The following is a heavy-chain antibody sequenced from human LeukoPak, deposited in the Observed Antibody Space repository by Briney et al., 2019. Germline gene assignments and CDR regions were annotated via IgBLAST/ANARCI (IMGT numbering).Heavy chain of an antibody. CDR1: GGSIGSPSYY. V-gene: IGHV4-39*01. Sequence: SETLSLTCTVSGGSIGSPSYYWCWIRQPPGKGLEWIGNIYYSGSTNDNPSLKSRVTISVDTSKNQFSLRVRSVTAADTAVYYCARHSTSAWSTPFHSWGQGALVTVSS. CDR3: ARHSTSAWSTPFHS. CDR2: IYYSGST. D-gene: IGHD2-2*01. J-gene: IGHJ4*02.